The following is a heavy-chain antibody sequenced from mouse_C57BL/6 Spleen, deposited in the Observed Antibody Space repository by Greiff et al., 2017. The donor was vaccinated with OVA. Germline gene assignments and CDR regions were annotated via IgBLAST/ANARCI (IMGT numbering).Heavy chain of an antibody. CDR2: IDPSDSYT. D-gene: IGHD1-1*01. CDR3: AIYDGSSHWYFDV. Sequence: VQLQQPGAELVMPGASVKLSCKASGYTFTSYWMHWVKQRPGQGLEWIGEIDPSDSYTNYNQKFKGKSTLTVDKSSSTAYMQLSSLTSEDSAVYYCAIYDGSSHWYFDVWGTGTTVTVSS. V-gene: IGHV1-69*01. CDR1: GYTFTSYW. J-gene: IGHJ1*03.